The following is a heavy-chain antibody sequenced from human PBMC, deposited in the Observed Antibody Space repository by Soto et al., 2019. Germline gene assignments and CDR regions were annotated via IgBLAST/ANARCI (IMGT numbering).Heavy chain of an antibody. V-gene: IGHV4-39*01. Sequence: QLQLQESGPGLVKPSETLSLTCTVSGGSISSSSYYWGWIRQPPGKGLAWIGCIYYSGSTYYNPSLKSRVTISADTSKSQFSLKQRSVSAAHTAVYYCARVYSSSWYWPDYYYYHGMDVWGQVHTVTVSS. D-gene: IGHD6-13*01. CDR1: GGSISSSSYY. J-gene: IGHJ6*02. CDR2: IYYSGST. CDR3: ARVYSSSWYWPDYYYYHGMDV.